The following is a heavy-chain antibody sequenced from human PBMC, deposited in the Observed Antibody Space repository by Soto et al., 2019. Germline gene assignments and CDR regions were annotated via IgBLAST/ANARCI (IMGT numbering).Heavy chain of an antibody. J-gene: IGHJ4*02. D-gene: IGHD4-4*01. CDR2: IWYDGSNK. Sequence: QVQLVESGGGVVQPGRSLRLSCAASGFTFSSYGMHWVRQAPGKGLEWVAVIWYDGSNKYYADSVKGRFTISRDNSKNTLYLQMNSLRAEDTAVYYCARDPDYSNYFDYWGQGTLVTVSS. V-gene: IGHV3-33*01. CDR3: ARDPDYSNYFDY. CDR1: GFTFSSYG.